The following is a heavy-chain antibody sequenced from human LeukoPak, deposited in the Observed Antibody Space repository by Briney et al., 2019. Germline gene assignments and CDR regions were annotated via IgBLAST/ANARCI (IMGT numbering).Heavy chain of an antibody. CDR1: GYTFTSYG. V-gene: IGHV1-18*01. CDR3: ARQAYDFWSGYYGRYYFDY. J-gene: IGHJ4*02. CDR2: ISAYNGNT. Sequence: ASVKVSCKASGYTFTSYGISWVRQAPGQGLEWMGWISAYNGNTNYAQKLQGRVTMTTDTSTSTAYMELRSLRSDDTAVYYCARQAYDFWSGYYGRYYFDYWGQGTLVTVSS. D-gene: IGHD3-3*01.